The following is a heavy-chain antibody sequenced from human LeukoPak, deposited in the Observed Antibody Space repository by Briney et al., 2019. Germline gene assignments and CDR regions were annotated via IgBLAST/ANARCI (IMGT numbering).Heavy chain of an antibody. CDR2: INPNSGGT. CDR1: GYTFTGYY. D-gene: IGHD3/OR15-3a*01. V-gene: IGHV1-2*02. CDR3: ARGGLVRRYYYYMDV. Sequence: ASVKVSCKASGYTFTGYYMHWVRQAPGQGLEWMGWINPNSGGTNYAQKFQGRVTMTRDTSISTAYMELSRLRSDDTAVYYCARGGLVRRYYYYMDVWGKGTTVTISS. J-gene: IGHJ6*03.